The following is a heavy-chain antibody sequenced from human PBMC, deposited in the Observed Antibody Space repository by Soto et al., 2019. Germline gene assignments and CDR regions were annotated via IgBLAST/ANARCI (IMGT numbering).Heavy chain of an antibody. D-gene: IGHD1-26*01. CDR3: AKKIGSYYADYYYGMDV. CDR2: ISGSGGST. V-gene: IGHV3-23*01. J-gene: IGHJ6*02. CDR1: GFTFSSYA. Sequence: GGSLRLSCAASGFTFSSYAMSWVRQAPGKGLEWVSAISGSGGSTYYADSVKGRFTISRDNSKNTLYLQMNSLRAEDTAVYYCAKKIGSYYADYYYGMDVWGQGTTVTVSS.